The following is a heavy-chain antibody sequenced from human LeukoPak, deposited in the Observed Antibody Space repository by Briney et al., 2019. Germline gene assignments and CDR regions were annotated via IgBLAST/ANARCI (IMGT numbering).Heavy chain of an antibody. CDR2: IRYDGSNK. V-gene: IGHV3-30*02. D-gene: IGHD2-2*01. CDR3: AKDGVSGYCSSTSCYNFDY. J-gene: IGHJ4*02. Sequence: GGSLRLSCAASGFTFSSYGMHWVRQAPGKGLEWVAFIRYDGSNKYYADSVKGRFTISRDNSKNTLYLQMNSLRAEDTAVYYCAKDGVSGYCSSTSCYNFDYWGQGTLVTVSS. CDR1: GFTFSSYG.